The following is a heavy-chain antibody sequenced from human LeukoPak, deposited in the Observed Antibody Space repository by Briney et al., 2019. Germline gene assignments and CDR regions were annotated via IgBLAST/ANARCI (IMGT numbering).Heavy chain of an antibody. D-gene: IGHD5-24*01. CDR3: ARDRGDGYNYNY. CDR1: GFTFSSYW. V-gene: IGHV3-74*01. CDR2: INSDGNST. J-gene: IGHJ4*02. Sequence: PGGSLRLSCAASGFTFSSYWMHWVRXAPGKXLVWVSRINSDGNSTRYADSVKGRFTISRDNTKNTLFLQMNSLRAEDTAMYYCARDRGDGYNYNYWGQGTLVTVSS.